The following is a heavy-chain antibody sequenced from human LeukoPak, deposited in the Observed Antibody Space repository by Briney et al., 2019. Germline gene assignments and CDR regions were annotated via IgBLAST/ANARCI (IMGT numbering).Heavy chain of an antibody. Sequence: PSETLSLTCSVSGGSISSSNWWSWVRQPPGKGLEWIGDVYHSGSSNDNPSLKSRITISVDKSKNQFSLKLNSVTAADTAVYYCARDGIVGAARVWGQGTLVTVSS. CDR1: GGSISSSNW. V-gene: IGHV4-4*02. CDR2: VYHSGSS. D-gene: IGHD1-26*01. CDR3: ARDGIVGAARV. J-gene: IGHJ4*02.